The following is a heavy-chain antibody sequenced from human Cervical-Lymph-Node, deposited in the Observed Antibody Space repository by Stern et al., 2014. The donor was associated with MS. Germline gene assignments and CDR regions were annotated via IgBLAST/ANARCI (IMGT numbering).Heavy chain of an antibody. D-gene: IGHD5-24*01. CDR1: GFSLNTTGMC. V-gene: IGHV2-70*01. CDR2: IDWDDDK. J-gene: IGHJ4*02. Sequence: ESGPALVKPTQTLTLTCTFSGFSLNTTGMCVSWIRQPPGKALEWLALIDWDDDKYYSTSLKTRLTISKDTSKNQVVLTMTNMDPVDTATYFCARMKMVHESPDDVDYWGQGTLVTVSS. CDR3: ARMKMVHESPDDVDY.